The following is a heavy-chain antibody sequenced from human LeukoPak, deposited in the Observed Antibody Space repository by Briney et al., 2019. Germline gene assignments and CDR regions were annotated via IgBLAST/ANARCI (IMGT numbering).Heavy chain of an antibody. D-gene: IGHD1/OR15-1a*01. CDR1: GGSINNYW. CDR3: ATHWLEATKMYSYWFDP. Sequence: SETLSLTCSVPGGSINNYWWSCIRQPPGTGLDWNEYTYRGETTNYNPSLKSRVTLSVDTSKNQISLNLNSVTASDTAVYYCATHWLEATKMYSYWFDPWGQGTLVTVSS. V-gene: IGHV4-4*09. CDR2: TYRGETT. J-gene: IGHJ5*02.